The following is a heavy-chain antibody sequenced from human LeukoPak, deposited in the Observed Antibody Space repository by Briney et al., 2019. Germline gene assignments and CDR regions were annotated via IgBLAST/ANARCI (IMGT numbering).Heavy chain of an antibody. CDR3: ARGVKSLPDY. V-gene: IGHV4-38-2*02. J-gene: IGHJ4*02. CDR2: IYHSGST. CDR1: GGSLSSYY. Sequence: PSETLSLTCTVSGGSLSSYYWGWIRQPPGKGLEWIGSIYHSGSTHYNPSLKSRVTISVDTSKNQFSLKLSSVTAADTAVYYCARGVKSLPDYWGQGTLVTVSS.